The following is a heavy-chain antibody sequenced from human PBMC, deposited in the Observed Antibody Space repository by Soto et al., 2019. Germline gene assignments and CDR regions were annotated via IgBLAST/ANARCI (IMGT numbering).Heavy chain of an antibody. CDR2: IIPILGIA. Sequence: GPSVKVSCKASGGTFSSYTISWVRQAPGQGLEWMGRIIPILGIANYAQKFQGRVTITADKSTSTAYMELSSLRSEDTAVYYCASKYYYDSSGYTTWGQGTLVTVSS. CDR1: GGTFSSYT. CDR3: ASKYYYDSSGYTT. V-gene: IGHV1-69*02. D-gene: IGHD3-22*01. J-gene: IGHJ5*02.